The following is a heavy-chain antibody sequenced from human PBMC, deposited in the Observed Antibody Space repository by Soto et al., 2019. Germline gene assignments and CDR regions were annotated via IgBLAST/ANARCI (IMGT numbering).Heavy chain of an antibody. CDR3: VRDWGYTYGNYFDH. Sequence: SETLSLTCTVSGDSVSRSSYFWSWIRQPPGKGLEWIGYIYSSGSTKYNPSLESRVTLSTDTSKNQFSLRLTSVTAADTAVYYCVRDWGYTYGNYFDHWGQGILVTVSS. V-gene: IGHV4-61*01. CDR1: GDSVSRSSYF. J-gene: IGHJ4*02. D-gene: IGHD1-1*01. CDR2: IYSSGST.